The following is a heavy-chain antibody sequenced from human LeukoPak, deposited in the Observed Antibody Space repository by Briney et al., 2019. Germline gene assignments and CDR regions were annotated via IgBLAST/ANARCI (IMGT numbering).Heavy chain of an antibody. CDR3: ARGLRYSSSAPPLGELEFDY. D-gene: IGHD6-6*01. CDR1: GGSISSYY. V-gene: IGHV4-59*01. Sequence: TASETLSLTCTVSGGSISSYYWSWIRQPPGKGLEWIGYIYYSGSTNYNPSLKSRVTISVDTSKNQFSLKLSSVTAADTAVYYCARGLRYSSSAPPLGELEFDYWGQGTLVTVSS. CDR2: IYYSGST. J-gene: IGHJ4*02.